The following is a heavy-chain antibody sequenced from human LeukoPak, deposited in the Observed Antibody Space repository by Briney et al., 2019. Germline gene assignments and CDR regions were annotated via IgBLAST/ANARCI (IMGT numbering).Heavy chain of an antibody. CDR2: VSGRDGPS. V-gene: IGHV3-23*01. CDR3: AKGGAAVTGAPHGDVVTTTLDGFDM. Sequence: GSLRLFCVVSGFDFCAFSWRWVGNIPGKRLLGEAAVSGRDGPSLWAESEEVSYTISRDNTKKTVSLQMNSLRVDDTGIYYCAKGGAAVTGAPHGDVVTTTLDGFDMWGQGTMVTVHS. CDR1: GFDFCAFS. J-gene: IGHJ3*02. D-gene: IGHD4-11*01.